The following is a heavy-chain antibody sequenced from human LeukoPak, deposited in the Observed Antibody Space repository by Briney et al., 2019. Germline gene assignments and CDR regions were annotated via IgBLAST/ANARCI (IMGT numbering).Heavy chain of an antibody. CDR1: SGSFSGYY. J-gene: IGHJ6*03. CDR3: AASYLYSYYYYMDV. V-gene: IGHV4-34*01. CDR2: INHSGST. Sequence: SETLSLTCAIYSGSFSGYYWNWIRQPPGKGLEWIGEINHSGSTNYNPSLKSRVTISLDTSKNQFSLKLSSVTAADTAVYYCAASYLYSYYYYMDVWGKGTTVTVSS.